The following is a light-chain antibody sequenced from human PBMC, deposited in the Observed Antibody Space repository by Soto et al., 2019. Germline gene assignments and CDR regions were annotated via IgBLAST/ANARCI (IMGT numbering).Light chain of an antibody. CDR2: AAS. CDR1: QSISLF. Sequence: DIQMTQSPSSLSASGGDTVTITCRASQSISLFLNWYQQKPGKAPKLLIYAASSLQSGVPSRFTGNGSGTDFTLTISSLQPEDFATYYCHQTDSIPETFGQGTKVEIK. CDR3: HQTDSIPET. J-gene: IGKJ1*01. V-gene: IGKV1-39*01.